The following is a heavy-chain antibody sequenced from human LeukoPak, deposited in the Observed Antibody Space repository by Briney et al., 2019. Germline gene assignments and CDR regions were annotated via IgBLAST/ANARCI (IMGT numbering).Heavy chain of an antibody. D-gene: IGHD3/OR15-3a*01. CDR3: VRDSPTGYYTDH. CDR1: GFTFSVYW. J-gene: IGHJ4*02. V-gene: IGHV3-74*01. Sequence: GGSLTLSCAASGFTFSVYWMDWVSHAPGKGMVWVSRISNDGSSTTYADSVKGRFTISRDDAKNTVYLQMNSLRAEDTAVYYCVRDSPTGYYTDHWGQGTLVTVSS. CDR2: ISNDGSST.